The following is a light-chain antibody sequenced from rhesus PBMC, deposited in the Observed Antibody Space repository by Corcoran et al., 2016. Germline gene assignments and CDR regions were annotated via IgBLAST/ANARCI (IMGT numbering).Light chain of an antibody. CDR1: QGISIW. Sequence: DIQMTQSPSSLSASVGDRVTITCRASQGISIWLAWYQQKPGKAPKNLIYKASTLQSGGPSRFSGSGSGTEFTLTIRSLQTEDFATYYCQQHDSAPRTFGQGTKVEIK. CDR2: KAS. V-gene: IGKV1-21*01. J-gene: IGKJ1*01. CDR3: QQHDSAPRT.